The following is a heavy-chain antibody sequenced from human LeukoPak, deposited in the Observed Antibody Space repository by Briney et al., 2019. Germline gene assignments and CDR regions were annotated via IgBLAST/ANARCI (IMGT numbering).Heavy chain of an antibody. CDR1: GFSFSSYW. CDR3: ARGFRGWYAEGFDY. D-gene: IGHD6-19*01. V-gene: IGHV3-7*01. CDR2: IKQDGSEK. J-gene: IGHJ4*02. Sequence: PGGSLRPSCAASGFSFSSYWMSWVRQAPGKGLEWVANIKQDGSEKYYVDSVKGRFTISRDNAKNSLYLQMNSLRAEDTAVYYCARGFRGWYAEGFDYWGQGTVVTVSS.